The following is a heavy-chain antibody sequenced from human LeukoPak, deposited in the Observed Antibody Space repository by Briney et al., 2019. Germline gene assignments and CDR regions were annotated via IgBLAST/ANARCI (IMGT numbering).Heavy chain of an antibody. D-gene: IGHD6-13*01. CDR2: IRYDGSNK. J-gene: IGHJ4*02. V-gene: IGHV3-30*02. Sequence: GGSLRLSCAASGFTFSSYGMHWVRQAPGKGLEWVAFIRYDGSNKYYADSVKGRFTISRDNSKNTLYLQMNSLRAEDTAVYYCAKGLVSIAAAGARHFDYWGQGTLVTVSS. CDR1: GFTFSSYG. CDR3: AKGLVSIAAAGARHFDY.